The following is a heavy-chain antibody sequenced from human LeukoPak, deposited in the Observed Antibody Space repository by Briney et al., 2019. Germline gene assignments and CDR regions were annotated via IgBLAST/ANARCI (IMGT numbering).Heavy chain of an antibody. D-gene: IGHD3-22*01. CDR3: ARDSYYYDSSGYYY. CDR2: IKQDGSEK. V-gene: IGHV3-7*03. Sequence: GSLILSCAASGFTFSSYWMSWVRQAPGKGLEWVANIKQDGSEKYYVDSVKGRFPISRDNAKNSLYLQMNSLRAEDTAVYYCARDSYYYDSSGYYYWGQGTLVTVSS. CDR1: GFTFSSYW. J-gene: IGHJ4*02.